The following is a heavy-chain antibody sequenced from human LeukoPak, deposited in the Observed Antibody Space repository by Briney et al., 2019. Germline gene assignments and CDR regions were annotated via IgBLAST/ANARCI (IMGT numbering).Heavy chain of an antibody. V-gene: IGHV3-30-3*01. D-gene: IGHD3-9*01. CDR1: GFTFSSYA. J-gene: IGHJ6*02. Sequence: GGSLRRSCAASGFTFSSYAMHWVRQATGKGLEWVAVISYDGSNKYYADSVKGRFTISRDNSKNTLYLQMNSLRAEDTAVYYCARDLIYYDILTGYYKNYYYGMDVWGQGTTVTVSS. CDR2: ISYDGSNK. CDR3: ARDLIYYDILTGYYKNYYYGMDV.